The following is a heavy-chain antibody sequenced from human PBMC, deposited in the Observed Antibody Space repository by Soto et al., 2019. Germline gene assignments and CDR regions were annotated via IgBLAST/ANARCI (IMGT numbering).Heavy chain of an antibody. CDR1: GFSFNSYT. J-gene: IGHJ4*02. V-gene: IGHV3-30*01. D-gene: IGHD3-16*02. CDR3: ARDRLRLGELSLIGYFDY. CDR2: ISFDSSNN. Sequence: QVQLVESGGGVVQPGRSLRLSCAGSGFSFNSYTMHWVRQAPGKGLEWVALISFDSSNNYYADSVKGRFSIFRDNSKNTVFLQMDSLRPDDTALYYCARDRLRLGELSLIGYFDYWGQGTLVTVSS.